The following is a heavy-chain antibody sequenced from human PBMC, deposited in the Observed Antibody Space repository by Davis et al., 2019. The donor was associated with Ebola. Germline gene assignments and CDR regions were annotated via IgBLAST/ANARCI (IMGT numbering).Heavy chain of an antibody. CDR2: IWPDGNDK. CDR3: ARVPRSGSGSCF. CDR1: GFTFSAYG. D-gene: IGHD3-10*01. V-gene: IGHV3-33*01. J-gene: IGHJ4*02. Sequence: GESLKISCAAAGFTFSAYGMHWVRQAPGKGLEWVAVIWPDGNDKEYADSVKGRFTISRDMSKKMLYLQMNSLRAEDTAVYYCARVPRSGSGSCFWGQGTLVTVSS.